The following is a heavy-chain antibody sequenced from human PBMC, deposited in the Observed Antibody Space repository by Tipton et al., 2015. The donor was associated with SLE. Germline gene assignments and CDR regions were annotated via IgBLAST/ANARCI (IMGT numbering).Heavy chain of an antibody. V-gene: IGHV4-39*07. Sequence: TLSLTCTVSGGTITTSSYYWGWIRQPPGKGLEWIGSIYYSGTTYYNPSLKSRVTISIDTSKNQFSLKLSSVTAADTAVYYCARSLSRKWTLDRWGQGTLVTVSS. CDR3: ARSLSRKWTLDR. CDR1: GGTITTSSYY. J-gene: IGHJ5*02. D-gene: IGHD1-26*01. CDR2: IYYSGTT.